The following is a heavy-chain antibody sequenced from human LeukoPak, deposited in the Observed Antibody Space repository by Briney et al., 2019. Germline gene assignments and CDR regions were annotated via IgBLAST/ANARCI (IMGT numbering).Heavy chain of an antibody. Sequence: ASVKVSCKASGYTFTSYYMHWVRQAPGQGLEWMGIINPSGGSTSYAQKFQGRVTMTRDTSTSTVYMELSSLRSEDTAVYYCARSLINYGDYVSHMDVWGKGTTVTVSS. CDR3: ARSLINYGDYVSHMDV. J-gene: IGHJ6*03. D-gene: IGHD4-17*01. CDR2: INPSGGST. CDR1: GYTFTSYY. V-gene: IGHV1-46*01.